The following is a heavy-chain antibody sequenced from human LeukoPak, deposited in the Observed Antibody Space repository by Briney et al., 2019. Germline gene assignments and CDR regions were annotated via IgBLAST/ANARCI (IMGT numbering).Heavy chain of an antibody. V-gene: IGHV5-51*01. CDR3: ARCFCSSTSCYSLFDY. CDR2: IYPGDSDT. Sequence: GESLKISCKGSGYSFTSYWIGWVRQMPGKGLEWMGIIYPGDSDTRYSPSFQGQVTISADKSISTAYLQWSSLKASDTAMYYCARCFCSSTSCYSLFDYWGQGTLVTVSS. CDR1: GYSFTSYW. J-gene: IGHJ4*02. D-gene: IGHD2-2*02.